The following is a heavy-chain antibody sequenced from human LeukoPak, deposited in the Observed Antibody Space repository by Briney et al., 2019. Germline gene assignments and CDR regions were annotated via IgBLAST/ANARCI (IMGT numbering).Heavy chain of an antibody. V-gene: IGHV1-46*03. J-gene: IGHJ4*02. CDR2: INPSGGST. CDR3: ARDKSRQQLPPTSDY. CDR1: GYTFTSYY. Sequence: ASVKVSCKASGYTFTSYYMHWVRQAPGQGLEWMGIINPSGGSTSYAQKFQGRVTMTRDTSTCTVYMELSSLRSEDTAVYYCARDKSRQQLPPTSDYWGQGTLVTVSS. D-gene: IGHD6-13*01.